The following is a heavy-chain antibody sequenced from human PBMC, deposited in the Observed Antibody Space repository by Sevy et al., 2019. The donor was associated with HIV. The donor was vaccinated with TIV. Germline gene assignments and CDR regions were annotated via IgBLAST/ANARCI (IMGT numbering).Heavy chain of an antibody. V-gene: IGHV3-30*18. CDR2: ISYHGRDK. J-gene: IGHJ6*02. Sequence: GVSLRLSCVVSGISFTTSGMHWVRQAPGKGLEWVAVISYHGRDKFYAESVKGRSTISRDNSKNMLYLQMNSLRAEDTAVYYCAKDFTGYNGMDVWGQGTMVTVSS. D-gene: IGHD3-9*01. CDR1: GISFTTSG. CDR3: AKDFTGYNGMDV.